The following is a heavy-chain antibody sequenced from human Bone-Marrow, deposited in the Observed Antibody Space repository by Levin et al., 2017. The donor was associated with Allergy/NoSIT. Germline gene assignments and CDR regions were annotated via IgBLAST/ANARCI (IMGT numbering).Heavy chain of an antibody. CDR1: GFTFSSYS. J-gene: IGHJ4*02. CDR3: ARDMYSAWTMISFDY. D-gene: IGHD1-26*01. CDR2: ISSTSSTI. V-gene: IGHV3-48*04. Sequence: GGSLRLSCAASGFTFSSYSMNWVRQAPGKGLEWVSYISSTSSTIYYADSVKGRFAISRDNAKSSLYLQMYSLRAEDTAVYYCARDMYSAWTMISFDYWGQGTLVTVSS.